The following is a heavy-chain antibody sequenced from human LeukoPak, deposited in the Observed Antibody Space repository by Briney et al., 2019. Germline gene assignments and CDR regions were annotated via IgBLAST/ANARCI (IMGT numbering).Heavy chain of an antibody. CDR1: GDSITSYY. J-gene: IGHJ4*02. D-gene: IGHD1-26*01. V-gene: IGHV4-4*09. CDR2: VYTSWST. Sequence: SETLSLTCTVSGDSITSYYWSWIRQPPGKVLGWIGCVYTSWSTNYNISLQSRVAISIDPYKNQFSLKLTSVPAADTPVYYCARHGMSGSYNYWGQGTLVTVSS. CDR3: ARHGMSGSYNY.